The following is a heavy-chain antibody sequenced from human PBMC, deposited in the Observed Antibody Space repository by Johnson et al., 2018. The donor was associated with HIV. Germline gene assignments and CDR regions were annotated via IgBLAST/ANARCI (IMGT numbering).Heavy chain of an antibody. CDR3: ARVRQLGRSDAVDI. D-gene: IGHD6-6*01. CDR1: GFTFSSYA. Sequence: QVQLVESGGGVVQPGRSLRLSCAASGFTFSSYAMHWVRQAPGKGLEWVAVISYDGSNTYYADSVKGRFTISRDNSNNTPYLQMNSLRAEDTAVYYCARVRQLGRSDAVDIWGQGTMVTVSS. J-gene: IGHJ3*02. CDR2: ISYDGSNT. V-gene: IGHV3-30*04.